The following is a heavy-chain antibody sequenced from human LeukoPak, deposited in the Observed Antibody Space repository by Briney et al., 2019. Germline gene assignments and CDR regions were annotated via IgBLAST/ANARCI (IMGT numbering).Heavy chain of an antibody. CDR3: AKDRRLRPAAVALFYYYYGMDV. CDR2: VSYDGSNK. J-gene: IGHJ6*02. D-gene: IGHD2-2*01. Sequence: GGSLRLSCAASGFTFSSYCMHWVRQAPGKGLEWVAVVSYDGSNKYYADSLKGRFTISRDNSKNTLFLQMSSLRGEDTAVYYRAKDRRLRPAAVALFYYYYGMDVWGQGTTVTVSS. V-gene: IGHV3-30*18. CDR1: GFTFSSYC.